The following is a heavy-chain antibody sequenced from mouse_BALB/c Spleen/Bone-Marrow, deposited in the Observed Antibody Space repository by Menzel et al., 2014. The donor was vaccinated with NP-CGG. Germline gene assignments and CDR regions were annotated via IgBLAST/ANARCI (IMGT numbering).Heavy chain of an antibody. Sequence: EVKLMESGAELVKPGASVKLSCTASGFNIKDTYMHWVKQRPEQGLEWIGRIDPANGNTKYDPKFQGKATIIAGTSSNTAYLQLSSLTSEDTAVYYCATYYYGSSYGSAYWGQGTLVTVSA. D-gene: IGHD1-1*01. J-gene: IGHJ3*01. CDR2: IDPANGNT. CDR1: GFNIKDTY. CDR3: ATYYYGSSYGSAY. V-gene: IGHV14-3*02.